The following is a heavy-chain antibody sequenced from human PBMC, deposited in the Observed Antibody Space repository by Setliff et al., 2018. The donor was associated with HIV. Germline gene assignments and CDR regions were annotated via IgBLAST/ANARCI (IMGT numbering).Heavy chain of an antibody. CDR3: ARRPPEGWFDP. CDR1: TYSISSVHS. Sequence: SETLSLTCDVSTYSISSVHSWGWIRQPPGKGLEWIGTMHHSGNTHYKPSLKGRVTVSLDTSKKQLSLKLRSVTAADTAFYHCARRPPEGWFDPWAQGSLVTVSS. J-gene: IGHJ5*02. CDR2: MHHSGNT. V-gene: IGHV4-38-2*01.